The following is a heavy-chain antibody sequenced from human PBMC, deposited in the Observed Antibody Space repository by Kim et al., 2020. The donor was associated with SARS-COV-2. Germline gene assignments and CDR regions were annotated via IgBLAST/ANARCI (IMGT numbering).Heavy chain of an antibody. CDR3: ARGKVAGKPYYGMDV. J-gene: IGHJ6*02. CDR2: IIPIFGTA. CDR1: GGTFSSYA. Sequence: SVKVSCKASGGTFSSYAISWVRQAPGQGLEWMGGIIPIFGTANYAQKFQGRVTITADESTSTAYMELSSLRSEDTAVYYCARGKVAGKPYYGMDVWGQGTTVTVSS. V-gene: IGHV1-69*13. D-gene: IGHD6-19*01.